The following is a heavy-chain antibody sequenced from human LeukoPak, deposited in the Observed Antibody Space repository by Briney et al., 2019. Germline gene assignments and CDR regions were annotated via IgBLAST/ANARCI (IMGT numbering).Heavy chain of an antibody. V-gene: IGHV1-18*01. D-gene: IGHD4-17*01. CDR2: ISAYNGNT. CDR1: GYTFTSYG. CDR3: AKAVNLRDYFDY. J-gene: IGHJ4*02. Sequence: ASVKVSRKASGYTFTSYGISWVRQAPGQGLEWMGWISAYNGNTNYAQKLQGRVTMTTDTSTSTAYMELRSLRSDDTAVYYCAKAVNLRDYFDYWGQGTLVTVSS.